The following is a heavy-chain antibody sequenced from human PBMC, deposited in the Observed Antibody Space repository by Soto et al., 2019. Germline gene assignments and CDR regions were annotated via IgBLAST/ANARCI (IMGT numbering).Heavy chain of an antibody. Sequence: QLQLQESGPGLVKPSETLSLTCTVSGGSISSSSYYWGWIRQPPGKGLEWIGSIYYSGSTYYNPSLKSRVTISVDTSKNQFSLKLSSVTAADTAVYYCARHFTIFGVVGGYYMDVWGKGTTVTVSS. CDR3: ARHFTIFGVVGGYYMDV. CDR2: IYYSGST. CDR1: GGSISSSSYY. J-gene: IGHJ6*03. V-gene: IGHV4-39*01. D-gene: IGHD3-3*01.